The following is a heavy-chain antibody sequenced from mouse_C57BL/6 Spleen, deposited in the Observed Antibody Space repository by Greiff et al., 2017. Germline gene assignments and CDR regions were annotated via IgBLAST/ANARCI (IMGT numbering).Heavy chain of an antibody. CDR3: AREYGYYSYAMDY. D-gene: IGHD2-10*02. J-gene: IGHJ4*01. Sequence: QVQLQQPGAELVRPGSSVKLSCKASGYTFTSYWMHWVKQRPIQGLEWIGNIDPSDSETHYNQKFKDKATLTVDKSSSTAYMQLSSLTSEDSAVYYCAREYGYYSYAMDYWGQGTSVTVSS. CDR1: GYTFTSYW. V-gene: IGHV1-52*01. CDR2: IDPSDSET.